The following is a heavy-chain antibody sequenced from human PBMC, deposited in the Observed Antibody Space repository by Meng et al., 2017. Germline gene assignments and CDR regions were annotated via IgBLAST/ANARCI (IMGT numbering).Heavy chain of an antibody. CDR3: ARDNKVQQLVPDAFDI. J-gene: IGHJ3*02. V-gene: IGHV1-8*03. D-gene: IGHD6-13*01. CDR1: GYTFTSYD. Sequence: ASVKVSCKASGYTFTSYDINWVRQATGQGLEWMGWMNPNSGNTGYAQKFQGRVTITRNTSISTAYMELSSLRSEDTAVYYCARDNKVQQLVPDAFDIWGQGTMVTVSS. CDR2: MNPNSGNT.